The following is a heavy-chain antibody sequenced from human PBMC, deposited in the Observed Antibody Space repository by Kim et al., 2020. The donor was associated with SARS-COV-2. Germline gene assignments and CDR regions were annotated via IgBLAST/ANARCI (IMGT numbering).Heavy chain of an antibody. V-gene: IGHV3-21*01. CDR3: ARDLVVPAGAFVFYYGMDV. CDR1: GFTFSSYS. J-gene: IGHJ6*02. Sequence: GGSLRLSCAASGFTFSSYSMNWVRQAPGKGLEWVSSISSSSSYIYYADSVKGRFTISRDNAKNSLYLQMNSLRAEDTAVYYCARDLVVPAGAFVFYYGMDVWGQGTTVTVSS. CDR2: ISSSSSYI. D-gene: IGHD2-2*01.